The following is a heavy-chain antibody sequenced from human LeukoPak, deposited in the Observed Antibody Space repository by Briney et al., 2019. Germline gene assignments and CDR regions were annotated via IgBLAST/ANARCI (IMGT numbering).Heavy chain of an antibody. D-gene: IGHD3-10*01. CDR2: ISSSSSYI. CDR3: ARSITMARGVTPNWFDP. Sequence: NPGGSLRLSCAASGFTFSSYSMNWVRQAPGKGLEWVSSISSSSSYIYYADSVKGRFTISRDNAKNSLYLQMNSLRAEDTAVYYCARSITMARGVTPNWFDPWGQGTLVTVSS. CDR1: GFTFSSYS. J-gene: IGHJ5*02. V-gene: IGHV3-21*01.